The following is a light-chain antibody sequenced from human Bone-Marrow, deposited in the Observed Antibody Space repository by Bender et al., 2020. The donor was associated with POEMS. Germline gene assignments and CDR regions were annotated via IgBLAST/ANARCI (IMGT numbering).Light chain of an antibody. CDR1: SSDIGGYNY. J-gene: IGLJ3*02. Sequence: QSALTQPPSASGSPGQSVTISCTGTSSDIGGYNYVSWYQQHPGKAPKLMIYEVSQRPSGVPDRFSGSKSGNTASLTVSGLRPEDEGDYYCGSYACSNNLVFGGGTKLTVL. CDR3: GSYACSNNLV. CDR2: EVS. V-gene: IGLV2-8*01.